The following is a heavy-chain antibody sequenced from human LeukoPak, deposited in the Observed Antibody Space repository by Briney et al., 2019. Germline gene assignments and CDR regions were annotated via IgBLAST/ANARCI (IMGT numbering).Heavy chain of an antibody. Sequence: GGSLRLSCAASGFTFSSFGMHWVRQAPGKGLEWVALISYDGSNKYYADSVKGRFTISRDNSKSALYLQMNSLRAEDTAVYYCAKGGRSGWHNDCWGQGSLVTVSS. CDR2: ISYDGSNK. J-gene: IGHJ4*02. V-gene: IGHV3-30*18. D-gene: IGHD6-25*01. CDR3: AKGGRSGWHNDC. CDR1: GFTFSSFG.